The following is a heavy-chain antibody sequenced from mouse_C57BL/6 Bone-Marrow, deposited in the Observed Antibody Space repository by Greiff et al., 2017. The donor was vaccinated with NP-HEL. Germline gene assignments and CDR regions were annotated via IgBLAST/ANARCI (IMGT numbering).Heavy chain of an antibody. CDR1: GFTFSSYA. D-gene: IGHD2-4*01. V-gene: IGHV5-4*01. Sequence: EVQLVESGGGLVKPGGSLKLSCAASGFTFSSYAMSWVRQTPEKRLEWVATISDGGSYTYYPDNVKGRFTISRDNAKNNLYLQMSHLKSEDTAMYYCARVVYYDYDRAMDYWGQGTSVTVSS. CDR3: ARVVYYDYDRAMDY. J-gene: IGHJ4*01. CDR2: ISDGGSYT.